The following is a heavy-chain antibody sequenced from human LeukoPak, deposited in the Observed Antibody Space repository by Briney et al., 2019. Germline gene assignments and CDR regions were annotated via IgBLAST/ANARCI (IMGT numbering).Heavy chain of an antibody. Sequence: PGGSLRLSCAASGFTFSEYAMNWVRQAPGKGLEWVSHITGGGERTYFADSVKGRFTMSRDNSENTLYLQMSSLRAEDTAVYYCATTVTTGNFDYWGQGTLVTVSS. CDR1: GFTFSEYA. CDR3: ATTVTTGNFDY. CDR2: ITGGGERT. J-gene: IGHJ4*02. D-gene: IGHD4-17*01. V-gene: IGHV3-23*01.